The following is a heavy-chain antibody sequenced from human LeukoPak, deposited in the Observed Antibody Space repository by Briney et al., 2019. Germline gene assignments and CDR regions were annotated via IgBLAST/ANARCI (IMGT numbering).Heavy chain of an antibody. CDR3: AKGISSRITMIVVDLRPAAFDI. CDR2: IYTSGST. D-gene: IGHD3-22*01. Sequence: SETLSLTCTVSGGSISSYYWSWIRQPAGKGLEWIGRIYTSGSTNYNPSLKSRVTMSVDTSKNQFSLKLSSVTAADTAVYYCAKGISSRITMIVVDLRPAAFDIWGQGTMVTVSS. J-gene: IGHJ3*02. V-gene: IGHV4-4*07. CDR1: GGSISSYY.